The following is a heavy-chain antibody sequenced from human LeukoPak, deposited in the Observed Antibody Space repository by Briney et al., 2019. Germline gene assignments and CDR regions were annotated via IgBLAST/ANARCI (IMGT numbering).Heavy chain of an antibody. J-gene: IGHJ4*02. V-gene: IGHV3-23*01. CDR1: GFPFINNV. CDR3: AKTFAYGTTWYGFCDY. D-gene: IGHD3-3*01. CDR2: IRGSGGST. Sequence: GGSLRLSCAASGFPFINNVMTWVRQAPGRGLDWLAAIRGSGGSTYYADSVKGRFTISRDNSKNMLYLQMNSLRDEDTAVYHCAKTFAYGTTWYGFCDYWGQGALVTVSS.